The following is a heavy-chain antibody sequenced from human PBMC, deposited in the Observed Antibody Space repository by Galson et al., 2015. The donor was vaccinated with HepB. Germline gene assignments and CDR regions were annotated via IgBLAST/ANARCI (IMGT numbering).Heavy chain of an antibody. Sequence: SLRLSCAASGFTFSSYSMNWVRQAPGKGLEWVSYISSSSSTIYYADSVKGRFTISRDNAKNSLYLQMNSLRAEDTAVYYCARGTWDYGDYGSPLTPVNYGMDVWGQGTTVTVSS. D-gene: IGHD4-17*01. CDR1: GFTFSSYS. J-gene: IGHJ6*02. CDR2: ISSSSSTI. CDR3: ARGTWDYGDYGSPLTPVNYGMDV. V-gene: IGHV3-48*01.